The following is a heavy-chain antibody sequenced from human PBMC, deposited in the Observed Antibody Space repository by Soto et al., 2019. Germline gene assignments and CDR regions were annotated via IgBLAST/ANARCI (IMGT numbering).Heavy chain of an antibody. CDR2: INHSGST. V-gene: IGHV4-34*01. CDR3: ARVLVRGVIIYYFDY. Sequence: PSETLSLTCAVYGGSFSGYYWSWIRQPPGKGLEWIGEINHSGSTNYNPSLKSRVTISVDTSKNQFSLKLSSVTAADTAVYYCARVLVRGVIIYYFDYWGQGTLVTVSS. D-gene: IGHD3-10*01. CDR1: GGSFSGYY. J-gene: IGHJ4*02.